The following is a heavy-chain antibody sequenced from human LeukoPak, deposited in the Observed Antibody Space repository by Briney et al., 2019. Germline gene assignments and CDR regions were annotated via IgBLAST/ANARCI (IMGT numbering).Heavy chain of an antibody. CDR3: ASIYYDFWSGYYYYYGMDV. J-gene: IGHJ6*02. CDR1: GYTFTSYG. CDR2: ISAYNGNT. D-gene: IGHD3-3*01. Sequence: ASVKVSCKASGYTFTSYGISWVRQAPGQGLEWMGWISAYNGNTNYAQKLQGRVTMTTDTSTSTAYMELRSPRSDDTAVYYCASIYYDFWSGYYYYYGMDVWGQGTTVTVSS. V-gene: IGHV1-18*01.